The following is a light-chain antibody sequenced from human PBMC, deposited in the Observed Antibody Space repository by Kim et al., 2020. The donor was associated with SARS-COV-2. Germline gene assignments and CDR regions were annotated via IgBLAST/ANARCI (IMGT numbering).Light chain of an antibody. CDR2: DVN. CDR1: SSDVGGYNY. V-gene: IGLV2-11*01. CDR3: CSYAGSFWV. Sequence: QSALTQTRSVSGTPGQSVTISCTGTSSDVGGYNYVSWYQQHPGKVPKLMIYDVNKRPSGVPDRFSGSKSAHTASLTISGLQAEDEADYYCCSYAGSFWVIGGGTQLTVL. J-gene: IGLJ3*02.